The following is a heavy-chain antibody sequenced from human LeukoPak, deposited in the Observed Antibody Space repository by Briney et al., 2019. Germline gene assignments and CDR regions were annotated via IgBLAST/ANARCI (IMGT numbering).Heavy chain of an antibody. D-gene: IGHD2-2*02. CDR2: IHSSGRT. Sequence: PSETLSLTCTVSGGSISRYYWSWIRQPPGKGLEWIAYIHSSGRTDYNSSLKSRVSMSVDTSKNQFSLKLISVTAADTAVYYCARGRVTPMDIVVVPAAIRPFDYWGQGTLVTVSS. CDR3: ARGRVTPMDIVVVPAAIRPFDY. V-gene: IGHV4-4*08. J-gene: IGHJ4*02. CDR1: GGSISRYY.